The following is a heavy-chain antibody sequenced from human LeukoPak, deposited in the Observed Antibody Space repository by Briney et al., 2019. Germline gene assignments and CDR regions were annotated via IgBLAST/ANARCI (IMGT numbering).Heavy chain of an antibody. J-gene: IGHJ6*03. D-gene: IGHD3-22*01. V-gene: IGHV4-59*01. CDR2: IYYSGST. CDR1: GGSISSYY. Sequence: SETLSLPCTVSGGSISSYYWSWIRQPPGKGLEWIGYIYYSGSTNYNPSLKSRVTISVDTSKNQFSLKLSSVTAADTAVYYCARAYHYYYYYYYMDVWGKGTTVTVSS. CDR3: ARAYHYYYYYYYMDV.